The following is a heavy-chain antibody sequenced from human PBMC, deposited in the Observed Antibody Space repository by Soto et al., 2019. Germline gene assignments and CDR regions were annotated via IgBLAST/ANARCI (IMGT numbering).Heavy chain of an antibody. CDR2: IYYSGST. CDR1: GGSISSGDYY. Sequence: PSETLSLTCTVSGGSISSGDYYWSWIRQPPGKGLEWIGYIYYSGSTYYNPSLKSRVTISVDTSKNQFSLKLSSVTAADTAVYYCARDSYDFWSGYLPTRDWGQGTTVPAP. J-gene: IGHJ6*02. V-gene: IGHV4-30-4*01. D-gene: IGHD3-3*01. CDR3: ARDSYDFWSGYLPTRD.